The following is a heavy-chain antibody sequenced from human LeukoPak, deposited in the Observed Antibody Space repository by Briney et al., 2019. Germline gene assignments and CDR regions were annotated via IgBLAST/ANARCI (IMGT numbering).Heavy chain of an antibody. D-gene: IGHD3-10*01. V-gene: IGHV3-33*01. J-gene: IGHJ6*02. CDR2: IWYDGSNK. CDR3: ARGTYGSGSYYSGYYYYGMDV. CDR1: GFTFSSCG. Sequence: GGSLRLSCAASGFTFSSCGMHWVRQAPGKGLEWVAVIWYDGSNKYYADSVKGRFTISRDNSKNTLYLQMNSLRAEDTAVYYCARGTYGSGSYYSGYYYYGMDVWGQGTTVTVSS.